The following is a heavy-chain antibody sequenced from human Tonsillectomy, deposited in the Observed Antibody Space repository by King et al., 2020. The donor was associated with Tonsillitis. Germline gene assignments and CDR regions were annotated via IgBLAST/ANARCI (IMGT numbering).Heavy chain of an antibody. Sequence: VQLVESGGGVVQPGTSLRLSCAASGFTFGNYGIHWVRQAPGKGLEWVALIAYDASYENYADSVKGRFTISRDNSKNTLYLEMNSLRVEVTAVYYCAKDGIALSDWYFDLWGRGTLVTVSS. V-gene: IGHV3-30*18. CDR1: GFTFGNYG. CDR3: AKDGIALSDWYFDL. CDR2: IAYDASYE. J-gene: IGHJ2*01. D-gene: IGHD3-16*02.